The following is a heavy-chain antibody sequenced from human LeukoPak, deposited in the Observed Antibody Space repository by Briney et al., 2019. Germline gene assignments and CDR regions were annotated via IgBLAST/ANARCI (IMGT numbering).Heavy chain of an antibody. CDR3: ARETILAVAGDF. V-gene: IGHV3-48*01. J-gene: IGHJ4*02. CDR2: ISSTSITM. D-gene: IGHD6-19*01. Sequence: GGSLRLSCAASGFTFNRNNMNWVRQAPGKGVEWVSYISSTSITMYYADSVKGRFTISRDNAKNSLYLQMNSLRADDTAVYYCARETILAVAGDFWGQGTLVTVSS. CDR1: GFTFNRNN.